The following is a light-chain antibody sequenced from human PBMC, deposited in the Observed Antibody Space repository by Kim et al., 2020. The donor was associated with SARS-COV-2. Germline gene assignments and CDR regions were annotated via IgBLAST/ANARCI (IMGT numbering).Light chain of an antibody. V-gene: IGKV1-39*01. CDR3: QQSQTAPLLT. J-gene: IGKJ4*01. CDR2: AAS. Sequence: DIQMTQSPSSLAASVGDRVTITCRASQSIHAYLNWYQQKPGKAPKLLIYAASTLQSGVPSRFSGSGSGTDFTLTITSLQPEDFATYYCQQSQTAPLLTFGGGTKVDIK. CDR1: QSIHAY.